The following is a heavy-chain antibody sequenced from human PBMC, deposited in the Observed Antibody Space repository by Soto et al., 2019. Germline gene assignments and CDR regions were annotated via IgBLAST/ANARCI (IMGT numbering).Heavy chain of an antibody. CDR3: ARDRLVRATTSFDY. V-gene: IGHV1-18*01. D-gene: IGHD1-26*01. J-gene: IGHJ4*02. CDR1: GYTFTSYG. Sequence: ASVKVSCKASGYTFTSYGISWVRQAPGQGLEWMGWISAYNGNTNYAQKLQGRVTMTTDTSTSTAYMELRSLRSDDTAVYYCARDRLVRATTSFDYWGQGTLVTVSS. CDR2: ISAYNGNT.